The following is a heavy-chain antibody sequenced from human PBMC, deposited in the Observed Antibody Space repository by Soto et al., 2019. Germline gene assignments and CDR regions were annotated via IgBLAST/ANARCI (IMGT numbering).Heavy chain of an antibody. J-gene: IGHJ5*02. Sequence: EVQLVESGGGLVQPGGSLRLSCAASGFTFSSYSMNWVRQAPGKGLEWVSYISSSSSTIYYADSVKGRFTISRDNAKNSLYLPMNSLRAEDTAVYYWAREEGLLNWFDPWGQGTLVSVSS. CDR2: ISSSSSTI. D-gene: IGHD1-26*01. CDR1: GFTFSSYS. CDR3: AREEGLLNWFDP. V-gene: IGHV3-48*01.